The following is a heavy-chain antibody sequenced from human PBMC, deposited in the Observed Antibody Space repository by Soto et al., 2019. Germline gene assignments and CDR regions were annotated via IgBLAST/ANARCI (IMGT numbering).Heavy chain of an antibody. CDR1: GFTFSDYY. V-gene: IGHV3-11*06. CDR2: ISSSSSYT. CDR3: VRSPRYSGSYFLDY. Sequence: QVQLVESGGGLVKPGGSLRISCAASGFTFSDYYMSWIRQAPGKGLGWLSYISSSSSYTIYADSVKGRFTISRDNAKNSLYLQMNSLRAEDTAVYYCVRSPRYSGSYFLDYWGQGTLVTVSS. J-gene: IGHJ4*01. D-gene: IGHD1-26*01.